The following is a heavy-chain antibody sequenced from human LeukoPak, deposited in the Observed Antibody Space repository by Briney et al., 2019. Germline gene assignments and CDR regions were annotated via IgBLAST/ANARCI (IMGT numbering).Heavy chain of an antibody. CDR2: INHSGST. Sequence: PSETLSLTCAVYGGSFSSYYWSWIRQPPGKGLEWIGEINHSGSTNYDPSLKSRVTISVDTSKNQFSLKLSSVTAADTAVYYCARVAYSYDYWGQGTLVTVSS. J-gene: IGHJ4*02. CDR3: ARVAYSYDY. D-gene: IGHD5-18*01. CDR1: GGSFSSYY. V-gene: IGHV4-34*01.